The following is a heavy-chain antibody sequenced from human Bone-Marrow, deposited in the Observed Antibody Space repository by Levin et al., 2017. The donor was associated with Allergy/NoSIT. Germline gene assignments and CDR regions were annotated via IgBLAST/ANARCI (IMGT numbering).Heavy chain of an antibody. CDR2: INHSGYGT. CDR3: ARKMLYVDSFDD. CDR1: GFTFNDYA. J-gene: IGHJ4*02. V-gene: IGHV3-23*01. Sequence: GESLKISCEASGFTFNDYAVRWVRQPPAKGLEWVSGINHSGYGTYYADSVKGRFTISRDSSKNTLYLQMNSLRAEDTAIYYCARKMLYVDSFDDWGQGTLVTVSS. D-gene: IGHD2-8*01.